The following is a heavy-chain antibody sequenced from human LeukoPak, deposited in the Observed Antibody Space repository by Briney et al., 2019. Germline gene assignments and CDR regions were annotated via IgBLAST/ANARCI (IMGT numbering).Heavy chain of an antibody. V-gene: IGHV3-30*02. CDR3: AKEKARITVAADY. Sequence: PGGCLRLSCVAPGFTFSAYAMGWVRQAPRKGLEWVTYIWYEVVNQYYADSGKGGVTISRDNSKSTLYMQMDTLRAEGTALYFCAKEKARITVAADYWGQGALVTVSS. CDR1: GFTFSAYA. J-gene: IGHJ4*02. D-gene: IGHD6-19*01. CDR2: IWYEVVNQ.